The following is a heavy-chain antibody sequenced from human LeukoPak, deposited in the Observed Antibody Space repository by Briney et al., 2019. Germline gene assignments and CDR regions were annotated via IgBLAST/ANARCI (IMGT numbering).Heavy chain of an antibody. CDR3: AKFALRYCSGGSCHPFDY. D-gene: IGHD2-15*01. V-gene: IGHV3-13*01. J-gene: IGHJ4*02. Sequence: TGGSLRLSCAASGFTFITYDMHWVRQAPGKGLEWVSAIGAGGDTHYADSVKGRFTISRDNSKNTLYLQMNSLRAEDTAVYYCAKFALRYCSGGSCHPFDYWGQGTLVTVSS. CDR1: GFTFITYD. CDR2: IGAGGDT.